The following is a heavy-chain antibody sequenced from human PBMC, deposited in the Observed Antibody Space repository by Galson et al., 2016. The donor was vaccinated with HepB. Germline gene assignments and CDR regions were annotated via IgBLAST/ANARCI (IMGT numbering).Heavy chain of an antibody. Sequence: QSGAEVKKPGESLRISCKVFGYTFTSYWISWVRQMPGKGLDWKGRIDPSDSYTNYSPSFPGHVTMSADKSISTAYLQWSRLKASDTGMYYCTRSRAIKFDPGGQGPLVTVSS. CDR2: IDPSDSYT. V-gene: IGHV5-10-1*01. D-gene: IGHD2-2*01. CDR3: TRSRAIKFDP. J-gene: IGHJ5*02. CDR1: GYTFTSYW.